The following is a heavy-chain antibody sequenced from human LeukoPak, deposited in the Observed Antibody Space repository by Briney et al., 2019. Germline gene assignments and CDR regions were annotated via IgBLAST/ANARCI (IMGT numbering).Heavy chain of an antibody. CDR3: ARISTYESSGYKAFDI. CDR2: IYYSGST. Sequence: SEALSLTCAVSGGSISSSSYYWGWIRQPPGKGLEWIGSIYYSGSTYYNPSLKSRVTISVDTSKKQFSLKLSSVTAADTAVYYCARISTYESSGYKAFDIWGQGTMVTVSS. V-gene: IGHV4-39*07. D-gene: IGHD3-22*01. J-gene: IGHJ3*02. CDR1: GGSISSSSYY.